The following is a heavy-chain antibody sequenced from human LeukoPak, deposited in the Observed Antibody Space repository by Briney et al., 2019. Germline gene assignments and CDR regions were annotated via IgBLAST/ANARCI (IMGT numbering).Heavy chain of an antibody. J-gene: IGHJ4*02. CDR1: GYSFIDYW. CDR2: IYPGDSDT. D-gene: IGHD3-22*01. V-gene: IGHV5-51*01. Sequence: GESLQISCKASGYSFIDYWIGWVRQMPGKGLEWMGIIYPGDSDTRYSPSFRGQVTISVEKSITTAYLQWSSLQASDTAMYYCARGDDSTGYPPFDYWGQGTLVSVSS. CDR3: ARGDDSTGYPPFDY.